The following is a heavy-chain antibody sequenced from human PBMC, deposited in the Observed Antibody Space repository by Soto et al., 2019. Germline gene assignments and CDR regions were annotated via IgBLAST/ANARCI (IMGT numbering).Heavy chain of an antibody. D-gene: IGHD3-22*01. V-gene: IGHV1-46*01. CDR2: INPSGGST. J-gene: IGHJ4*02. CDR3: ARADYYGSSGYHLDY. Sequence: QVQVAQSGAEVKRPGASVKVSCWASGYPFTNFYIHWVRQAPGQGLEWMGIINPSGGSTAYAQKFLGRVTMTRDTSTSTVYMEGIILRSEDTAVYYCARADYYGSSGYHLDYWGQGTLVTVSS. CDR1: GYPFTNFY.